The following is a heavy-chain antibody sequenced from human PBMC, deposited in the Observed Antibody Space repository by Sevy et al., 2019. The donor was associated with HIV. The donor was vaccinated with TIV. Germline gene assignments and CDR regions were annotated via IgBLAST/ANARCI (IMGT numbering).Heavy chain of an antibody. D-gene: IGHD2-2*01. Sequence: GESLKISCQGSGYRFSNNWVAWVRQKPGKGLEWMGMIYPGNSDTRYSPSFQGQVIISADKSISTAYFQWRSLKASDTAMYYCASGAQLPRDGFNFWGQGTMVTVSS. CDR3: ASGAQLPRDGFNF. CDR1: GYRFSNNW. V-gene: IGHV5-51*01. CDR2: IYPGNSDT. J-gene: IGHJ3*01.